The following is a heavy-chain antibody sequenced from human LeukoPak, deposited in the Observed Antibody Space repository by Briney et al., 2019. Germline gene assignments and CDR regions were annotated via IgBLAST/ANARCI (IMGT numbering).Heavy chain of an antibody. CDR1: GFPFSTND. J-gene: IGHJ4*02. Sequence: GGSLRLSCAASGFPFSTNDMSWVRQAPGKGLEWVSAISGSASDGTTYEDSVKGRFTISRDNSTGTLYLPMNSLRAEDTAVYYCAKVKTHWYFDNWGRGTLVTVSS. CDR2: ISGSASDGT. D-gene: IGHD1-1*01. V-gene: IGHV3-23*01. CDR3: AKVKTHWYFDN.